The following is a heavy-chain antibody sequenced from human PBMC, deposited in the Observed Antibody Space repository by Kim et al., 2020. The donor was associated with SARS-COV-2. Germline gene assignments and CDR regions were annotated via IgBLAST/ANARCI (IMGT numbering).Heavy chain of an antibody. CDR2: IVVGSGNT. V-gene: IGHV1-58*01. Sequence: SVKVSCKASGFTFTSSAVQWVRQARGQRLEWIGWIVVGSGNTNYAQKFQERVTITRDMPTITAYMELSSLRSEDTAVCYCAAGGRYSLFDSWGQGTLVTVSS. CDR3: AAGGRYSLFDS. J-gene: IGHJ4*02. D-gene: IGHD1-1*01. CDR1: GFTFTSSA.